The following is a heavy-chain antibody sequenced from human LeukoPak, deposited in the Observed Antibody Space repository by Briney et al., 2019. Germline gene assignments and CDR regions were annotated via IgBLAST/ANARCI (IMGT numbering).Heavy chain of an antibody. J-gene: IGHJ4*02. CDR3: ARGVREGVSRYFDY. D-gene: IGHD2-2*01. CDR2: ISSSSSYI. V-gene: IGHV3-21*04. CDR1: GFTFSSYS. Sequence: GGSLRLSCAASGFTFSSYSMNWVRQAPGKGLEWVSSISSSSSYIYYADSVKGRFTISRDNAKNSLYLQMNSLRAEDTAVYYCARGVREGVSRYFDYWGQGTLVTVSS.